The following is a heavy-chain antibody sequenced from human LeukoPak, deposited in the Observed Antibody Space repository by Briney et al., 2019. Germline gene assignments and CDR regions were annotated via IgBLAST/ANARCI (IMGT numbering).Heavy chain of an antibody. CDR1: GFTFSSYW. Sequence: GGSLLLSCAASGFTFSSYWMHWVRQVPGKGLVWVSHMNTGGSTTSYADSVKGRFTSSKDNAKNTLYLQMNSLRAEDTAVYYCGSAAAPPGHFQNWGQGTLVTVSS. J-gene: IGHJ1*01. D-gene: IGHD6-13*01. CDR2: MNTGGSTT. V-gene: IGHV3-74*01. CDR3: GSAAAPPGHFQN.